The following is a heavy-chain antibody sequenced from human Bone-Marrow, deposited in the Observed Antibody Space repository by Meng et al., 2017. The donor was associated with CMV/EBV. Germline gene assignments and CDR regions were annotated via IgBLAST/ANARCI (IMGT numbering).Heavy chain of an antibody. V-gene: IGHV3-11*01. CDR1: GFTFSDYY. CDR3: ARSVRFLEWLLDY. D-gene: IGHD3-3*01. CDR2: ISSSGSTI. Sequence: SLKISCAASGFTFSDYYMSWIRQAPGKGLEWVSYISSSGSTIYYADSVKGRFTISRDNAKNSLYLQMNSLRAEDTAVYYCARSVRFLEWLLDYWGQGTLVTVSS. J-gene: IGHJ4*02.